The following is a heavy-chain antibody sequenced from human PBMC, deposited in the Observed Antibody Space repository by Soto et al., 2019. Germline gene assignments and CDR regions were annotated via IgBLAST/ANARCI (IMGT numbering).Heavy chain of an antibody. D-gene: IGHD3-22*01. Sequence: GESLKISCKGSGYSFAGYWITWVRQKPGKGLEWMGRIDPSDSQTYYSPSFRGHVTISVTKSITTVFLQWSSLRASDTAMYYCARQIYDSDTGPNFQYYFESWGQRTPVTVS. CDR3: ARQIYDSDTGPNFQYYFES. CDR2: IDPSDSQT. CDR1: GYSFAGYW. J-gene: IGHJ4*02. V-gene: IGHV5-10-1*01.